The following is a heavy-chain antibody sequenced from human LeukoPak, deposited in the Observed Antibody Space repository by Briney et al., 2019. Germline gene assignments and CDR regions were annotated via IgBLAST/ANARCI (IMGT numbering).Heavy chain of an antibody. D-gene: IGHD5-18*01. V-gene: IGHV3-15*01. CDR3: TTPLRGYSYAVDY. CDR1: GFTFSNAW. J-gene: IGHJ4*02. Sequence: GGSLRLSSAASGFTFSNAWMSWVRQAPGKGLEWVGRIKSKTDGGTTDYAAPVKGRFTISRDDSKNTLYLQMNSLKTEDTAVYYCTTPLRGYSYAVDYWGQGTLVTVSS. CDR2: IKSKTDGGTT.